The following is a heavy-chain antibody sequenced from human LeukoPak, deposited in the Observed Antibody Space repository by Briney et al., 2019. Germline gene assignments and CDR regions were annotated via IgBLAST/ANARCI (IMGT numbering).Heavy chain of an antibody. CDR2: IKQDGSEK. D-gene: IGHD2-2*01. CDR3: ARPYCSSTSCYVSVGWNYYYGMDV. Sequence: GGSLRLSCAASGFTFSSYWMSWVRQAPGKGLEWVANIKQDGSEKYYVDSVKGRFTISRDNAKNSLYLQMNSLRAEDTAVYYCARPYCSSTSCYVSVGWNYYYGMDVWGKGTTVTVSS. CDR1: GFTFSSYW. J-gene: IGHJ6*04. V-gene: IGHV3-7*03.